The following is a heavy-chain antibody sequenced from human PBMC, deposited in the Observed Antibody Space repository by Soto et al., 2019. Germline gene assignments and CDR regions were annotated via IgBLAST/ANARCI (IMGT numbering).Heavy chain of an antibody. Sequence: GGSLRLSCAASEFTFSSYALHWVRQAPGKGLEWVAVISYDGSNQYYADSVKGRFTIYRDNSKNTLYLQMNSLRTEDTVVYYCARDPGDTATGYGMDVWGQGTTVTSP. D-gene: IGHD5-18*01. J-gene: IGHJ6*02. CDR1: EFTFSSYA. V-gene: IGHV3-30*04. CDR3: ARDPGDTATGYGMDV. CDR2: ISYDGSNQ.